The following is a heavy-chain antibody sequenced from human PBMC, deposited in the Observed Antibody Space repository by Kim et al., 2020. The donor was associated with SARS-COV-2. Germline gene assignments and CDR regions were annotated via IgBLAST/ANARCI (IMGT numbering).Heavy chain of an antibody. CDR3: ARQEVTMVRGVKKYYYGMDV. D-gene: IGHD3-10*01. Sequence: SETLSLTCTVSGGSISSSSYYWGWIRQPPGKGLEWIGCIYYSGSTYYNPSLKSRVTISVDTSKNQFSLKLSSVTAADTAVYYCARQEVTMVRGVKKYYYGMDVWGHGATVTVSS. J-gene: IGHJ6*02. CDR2: IYYSGST. V-gene: IGHV4-39*01. CDR1: GGSISSSSYY.